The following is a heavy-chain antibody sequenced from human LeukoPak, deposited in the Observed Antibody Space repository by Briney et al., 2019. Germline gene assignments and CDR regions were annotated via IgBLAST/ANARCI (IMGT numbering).Heavy chain of an antibody. CDR3: AREPRYYMDV. CDR1: GGSISSGGYY. J-gene: IGHJ6*03. Sequence: SGTLSLTCTVSGGSISSGGYYWSWIRQPPGKGLEWIGYIYHSGSTYYNPSLKSRVTISVDRSKNQFSLKLSSVTAADTAVYYCAREPRYYMDVWGKGTTVTVSS. V-gene: IGHV4-30-2*01. CDR2: IYHSGST.